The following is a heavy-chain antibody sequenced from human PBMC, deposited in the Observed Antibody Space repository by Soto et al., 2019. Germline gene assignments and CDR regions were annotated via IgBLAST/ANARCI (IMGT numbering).Heavy chain of an antibody. CDR3: ARSPGGSTFDY. CDR1: GGSISSYY. V-gene: IGHV4-59*01. D-gene: IGHD3-16*01. CDR2: IYYSGST. J-gene: IGHJ4*02. Sequence: QVQLQESGPGLVKPSETLSLTCTVSGGSISSYYWSWIRQPPGKGLEWIGYIYYSGSTNYNPSLKSRVTRSVDTSNNQFSLKLSSVTAADTAVYYCARSPGGSTFDYWGQGTLVTVSS.